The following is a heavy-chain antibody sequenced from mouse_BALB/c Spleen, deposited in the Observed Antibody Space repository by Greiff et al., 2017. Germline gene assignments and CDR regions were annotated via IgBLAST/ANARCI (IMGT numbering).Heavy chain of an antibody. V-gene: IGHV1-9*01. CDR2: ILPGSGST. CDR3: ARKRGLYYAMDY. J-gene: IGHJ4*01. CDR1: GYTFSSYW. Sequence: QVQLQQSGAELMKPGASVKISCKATGYTFSSYWIEWVKQRPGHGLEWIGEILPGSGSTNYNEKFKGKATFTADTSSNTAYMQLSSLTSEDSAVYYCARKRGLYYAMDYWGQGTSVTVSS.